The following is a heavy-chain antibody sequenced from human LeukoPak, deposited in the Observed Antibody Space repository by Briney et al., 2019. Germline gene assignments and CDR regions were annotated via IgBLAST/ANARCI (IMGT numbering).Heavy chain of an antibody. Sequence: GESLKISCKGSGYSFTSYWTGWVRQMPGKGLEWMGIIYPGDSDTRYSPSFQGQVTISADKSISTAYLQWSSLKASDTAMYYCARQVVPAAAPHYYYYYGMDVWGQGTTVTVSS. D-gene: IGHD2-2*01. CDR2: IYPGDSDT. CDR3: ARQVVPAAAPHYYYYYGMDV. V-gene: IGHV5-51*01. J-gene: IGHJ6*02. CDR1: GYSFTSYW.